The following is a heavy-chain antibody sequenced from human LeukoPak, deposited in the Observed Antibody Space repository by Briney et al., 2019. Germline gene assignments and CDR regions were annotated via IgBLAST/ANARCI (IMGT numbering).Heavy chain of an antibody. D-gene: IGHD3-3*01. V-gene: IGHV3-72*01. CDR1: GFTFSDHY. J-gene: IGHJ4*02. CDR3: ASPPIYDFWSGYYLH. CDR2: TRNKANSYTT. Sequence: QPGGSLRLSCAASGFTFSDHYMDWVRQAPGKGLEWVGRTRNKANSYTTEYAASVKGRFTISRDDSKNSLYLQMNSLKTEDTAVYYRASPPIYDFWSGYYLHWGQGTLVTVSS.